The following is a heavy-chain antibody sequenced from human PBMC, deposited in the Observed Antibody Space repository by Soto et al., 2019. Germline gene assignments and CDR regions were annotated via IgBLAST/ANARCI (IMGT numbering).Heavy chain of an antibody. Sequence: QVTLNESGPTLVKPTQTLTLTCTASGLSLRTTGVGVGWVRQPPGKALEWLALLYWDDDKRYSPSLGSRLTIAKDTPETPVVPTMTSMATVDTATYYCVQSRCGGDCLEIYSSHAYNGLEVWGQGTTVTVSS. CDR2: LYWDDDK. CDR3: VQSRCGGDCLEIYSSHAYNGLEV. J-gene: IGHJ6*02. CDR1: GLSLRTTGVG. D-gene: IGHD2-21*02. V-gene: IGHV2-5*02.